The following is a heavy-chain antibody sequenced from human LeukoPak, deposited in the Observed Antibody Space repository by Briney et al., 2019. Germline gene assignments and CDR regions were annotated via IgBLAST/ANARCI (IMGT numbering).Heavy chain of an antibody. CDR2: IKDKGDGGTT. CDR3: TTNTSPRG. Sequence: PGGSLRLSCAASGFTFNDTWMSWVRQAPGKGLEWVGRIKDKGDGGTTDYAAPVRGRFTVSRDDSENTLYLQMNSLKIEDTAVYYCTTNTSPRGWGQGTLVTVSS. J-gene: IGHJ4*02. CDR1: GFTFNDTW. V-gene: IGHV3-15*01. D-gene: IGHD2-2*01.